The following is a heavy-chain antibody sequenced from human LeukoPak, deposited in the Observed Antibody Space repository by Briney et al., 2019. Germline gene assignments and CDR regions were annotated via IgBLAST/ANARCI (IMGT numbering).Heavy chain of an antibody. CDR1: GGSISTYY. J-gene: IGHJ6*02. CDR3: ARDPLGIAVAGLPPIYYGMDV. V-gene: IGHV4-59*01. D-gene: IGHD6-19*01. Sequence: SETLSLTCNVSGGSISTYYWSWIRQPPGKGLAWIGYIHYSGSTNYNPSLKSRVTISVDTSKNQFSLKLSSVTAADTAVYYCARDPLGIAVAGLPPIYYGMDVWGQGTTVTVSS. CDR2: IHYSGST.